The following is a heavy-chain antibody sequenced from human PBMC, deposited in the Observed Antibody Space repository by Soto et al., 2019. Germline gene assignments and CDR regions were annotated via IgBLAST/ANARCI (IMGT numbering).Heavy chain of an antibody. J-gene: IGHJ4*02. CDR3: SGYDYFGLSSYYFDY. V-gene: IGHV4-59*08. CDR1: GGSISSYY. Sequence: SETLSLTCTVSGGSISSYYWSWIRQPPGKGLEWIGYIYYSGSTNYNPSLKSRVTISVDTSKNQFSLKLSSVTAADTAVYYCSGYDYFGLSSYYFDYWGQGTLVTVSS. CDR2: IYYSGST. D-gene: IGHD5-12*01.